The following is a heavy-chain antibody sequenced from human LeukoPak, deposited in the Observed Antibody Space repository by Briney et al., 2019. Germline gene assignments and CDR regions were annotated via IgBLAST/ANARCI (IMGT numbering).Heavy chain of an antibody. D-gene: IGHD2-2*01. CDR3: AREYCSSSSCYDFYFDY. V-gene: IGHV3-33*01. J-gene: IGHJ4*02. CDR1: GFTFSSYG. CDR2: IWYDGSNK. Sequence: GGSLRLSCAASGFTFSSYGMHWVRQAPGKGLEWVAVIWYDGSNKYYADSVKGRFTISRDNSKNTLFLQMNSLRAEDTAVYYCAREYCSSSSCYDFYFDYWGQGALVTVSS.